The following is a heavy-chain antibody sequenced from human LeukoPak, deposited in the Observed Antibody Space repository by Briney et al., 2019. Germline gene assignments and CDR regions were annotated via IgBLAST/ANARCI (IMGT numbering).Heavy chain of an antibody. J-gene: IGHJ4*02. CDR3: VRCHSGTYLYYFDY. Sequence: AGGSLRLSCAASGFTFSSYSLNWVRQAPGKGLEWVSFISSSSITIYYADSVKGRFAISRDNAEKSLYLQMNSLRAEDTAVYYCVRCHSGTYLYYFDYWGQGTLVTVSS. D-gene: IGHD1-26*01. CDR1: GFTFSSYS. CDR2: ISSSSITI. V-gene: IGHV3-48*04.